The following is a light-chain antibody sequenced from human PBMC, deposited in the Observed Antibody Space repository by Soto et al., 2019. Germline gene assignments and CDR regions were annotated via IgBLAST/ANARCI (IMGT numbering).Light chain of an antibody. J-gene: IGLJ1*01. Sequence: QSALTQPASVSGSPGQSITISCIATSSDVGGYDYVSWYQQNPGKAPKLIIYEVINRPSGVSSRFSGSKSGNTASLTISGLQAEDETDYYCSSYTSDSTHVFGSGTKITVL. CDR2: EVI. CDR1: SSDVGGYDY. V-gene: IGLV2-14*01. CDR3: SSYTSDSTHV.